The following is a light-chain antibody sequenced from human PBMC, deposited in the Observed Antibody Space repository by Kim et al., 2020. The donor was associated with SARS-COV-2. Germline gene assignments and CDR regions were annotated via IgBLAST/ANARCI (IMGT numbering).Light chain of an antibody. CDR1: QLIKTD. Sequence: AIQVTQSPPSLSASVGDRITITCRASQLIKTDLGWYQQRPGRAPKLLMYAVSSLQSGVPPRFSGSAPGTDFTLSIDGLQPEDFATYYCLQGNDFPWTFGQGTKVDIK. CDR3: LQGNDFPWT. CDR2: AVS. J-gene: IGKJ1*01. V-gene: IGKV1-6*01.